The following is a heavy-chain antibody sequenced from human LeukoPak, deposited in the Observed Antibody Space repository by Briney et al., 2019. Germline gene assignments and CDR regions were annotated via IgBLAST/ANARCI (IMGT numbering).Heavy chain of an antibody. V-gene: IGHV4-59*01. J-gene: IGHJ5*02. CDR3: ARDESSSWDNWFDP. Sequence: SETLSLTCSVSGGSLTYYYWTWIRQPPGRRPEWIGFIYYSGSTNYNPSLESRVAFSVDTSKNQVSLKLSSVTAADTAVYYCARDESSSWDNWFDPWGQGTLVTVSS. CDR2: IYYSGST. D-gene: IGHD6-13*01. CDR1: GGSLTYYY.